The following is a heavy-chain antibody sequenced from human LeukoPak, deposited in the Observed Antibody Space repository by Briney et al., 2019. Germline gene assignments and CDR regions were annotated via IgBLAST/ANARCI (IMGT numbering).Heavy chain of an antibody. CDR3: ARSTYYDSSGYYGHNYYYGMDV. D-gene: IGHD3-22*01. CDR1: GYTFTGYY. V-gene: IGHV1-2*06. Sequence: WASVKVSCKASGYTFTGYYMHWVRQAPGQGLEWMGRINPNSGGTNYAQKFQGRVTMTRGTSISTAYMELSRPRSDDTAVYYCARSTYYDSSGYYGHNYYYGMDVWGQGITVTVSS. CDR2: INPNSGGT. J-gene: IGHJ6*02.